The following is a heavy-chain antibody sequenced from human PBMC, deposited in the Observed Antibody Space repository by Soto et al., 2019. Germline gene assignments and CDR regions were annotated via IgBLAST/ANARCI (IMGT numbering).Heavy chain of an antibody. Sequence: QVHLVQSGAEVKNPGASVKVSCKGSGYDFTTYGITWVRQAPGQGLEWMAWISAHNGNTNYAPNLQGRVTVTRDTSTSTAYIELWSLRSDDTAVYYCARGRYGDYWGQGALVTVSS. CDR3: ARGRYGDY. CDR1: GYDFTTYG. D-gene: IGHD1-1*01. J-gene: IGHJ4*02. V-gene: IGHV1-18*01. CDR2: ISAHNGNT.